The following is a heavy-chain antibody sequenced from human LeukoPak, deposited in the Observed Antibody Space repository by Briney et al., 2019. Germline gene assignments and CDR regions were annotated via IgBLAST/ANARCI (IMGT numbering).Heavy chain of an antibody. CDR2: INPNSGGT. CDR1: GYTFTGYY. Sequence: ASVKVSCKASGYTFTGYYMHWVRQAPGQGLEWMGWINPNSGGTNYAQKFQGRVTMTRDTSISTAYMELSRLRSDDTAVYYCARAGYSSGWYEWGSFDYWGQGTLVTVSS. J-gene: IGHJ4*02. V-gene: IGHV1-2*02. D-gene: IGHD6-19*01. CDR3: ARAGYSSGWYEWGSFDY.